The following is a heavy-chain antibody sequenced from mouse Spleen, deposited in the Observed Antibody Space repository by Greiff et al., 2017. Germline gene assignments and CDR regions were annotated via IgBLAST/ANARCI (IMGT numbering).Heavy chain of an antibody. CDR2: INPNNGGT. D-gene: IGHD6-1*01. V-gene: IGHV1-22*01. CDR1: GYTFTDYN. CDR3: ARRGVPYWYFDV. Sequence: EVMLQQSGPELVKPGASVKMSCKASGYTFTDYNMHWVKQSHGKSLEWIGYINPNNGGTSYNQKFKGKATLTVNKSSSTAYMELRSLTSEDSAVYYCARRGVPYWYFDVWGAGTTVTVSS. J-gene: IGHJ1*01.